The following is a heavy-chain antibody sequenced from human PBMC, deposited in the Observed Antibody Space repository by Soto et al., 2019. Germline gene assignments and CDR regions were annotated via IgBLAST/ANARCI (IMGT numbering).Heavy chain of an antibody. CDR1: GGTFXSYA. Sequence: GASVKVSCKASGGTFXSYAISWVRQAPGQGLEWMGGIIPIFGTANYAQKFQGRVTITADESTSTAYMELSSLRSEDTAVYYCARDRWAYCGGDCYLFDYWGQGTLVTVSS. CDR2: IIPIFGTA. D-gene: IGHD2-21*02. V-gene: IGHV1-69*13. CDR3: ARDRWAYCGGDCYLFDY. J-gene: IGHJ4*02.